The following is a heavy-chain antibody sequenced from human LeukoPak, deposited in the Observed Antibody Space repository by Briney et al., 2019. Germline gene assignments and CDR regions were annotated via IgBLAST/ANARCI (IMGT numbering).Heavy chain of an antibody. D-gene: IGHD1-14*01. CDR3: ARGRMRAGNDAFDI. CDR1: GFTFSDYY. CDR2: ISSSSSYT. J-gene: IGHJ3*02. Sequence: PGASLRLSCAASGFTFSDYYMSWIRQAPGKGLEWVSYISSSSSYTNYADSVKGRFTISRDNAKNSLYLQMNSLRAEDTAVYYCARGRMRAGNDAFDIWGQGTMVTVSS. V-gene: IGHV3-11*05.